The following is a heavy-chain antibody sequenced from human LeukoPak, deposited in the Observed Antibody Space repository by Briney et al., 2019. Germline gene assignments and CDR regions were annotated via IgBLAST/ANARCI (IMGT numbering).Heavy chain of an antibody. V-gene: IGHV3-53*01. Sequence: SGGSLRLSCAASEFSVSDSYMSWVRQAPGKGLQWVSVIFSGGSTYYTDSVKGRFILSRDNSKNTLYLEMNSLRAEDTAVYYCARDPIRDGPYYFDYWGQGTLVTVSS. D-gene: IGHD5-24*01. CDR3: ARDPIRDGPYYFDY. CDR1: EFSVSDSY. CDR2: IFSGGST. J-gene: IGHJ4*02.